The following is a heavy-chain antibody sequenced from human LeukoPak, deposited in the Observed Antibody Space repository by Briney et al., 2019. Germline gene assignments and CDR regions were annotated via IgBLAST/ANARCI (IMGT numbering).Heavy chain of an antibody. CDR2: IYYSGST. CDR1: GGSISSSSYY. CDR3: VRDRELTY. V-gene: IGHV4-39*02. D-gene: IGHD3-10*01. Sequence: SETLSLTCTVSGGSISSSSYYWGWIRQPPGKGLEWIGSIYYSGSTYYNPSLKSRVTISVDTSKNQFSLKLTSVTAADTAVYYCVRDRELTYWGQGILVTVSS. J-gene: IGHJ4*02.